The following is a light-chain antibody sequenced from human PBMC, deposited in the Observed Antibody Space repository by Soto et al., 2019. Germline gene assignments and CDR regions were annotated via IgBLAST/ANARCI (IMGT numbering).Light chain of an antibody. CDR1: SRDVGGYDF. V-gene: IGLV2-8*03. CDR3: NSYGGSNNLV. J-gene: IGLJ1*01. Sequence: SGSPGQSVTISCTGTSRDVGGYDFVSWCQQHPGKAPKLMIYEVNKRPSGVPDRFFGSKSGNTAFLTVSGLQAEDEADYYCNSYGGSNNLVFGTGTKVTVL. CDR2: EVN.